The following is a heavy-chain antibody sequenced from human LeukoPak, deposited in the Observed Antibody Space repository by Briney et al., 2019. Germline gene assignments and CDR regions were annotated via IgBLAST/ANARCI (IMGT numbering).Heavy chain of an antibody. CDR3: ARHYHYYGSGSYVDY. CDR2: AYYSGIT. J-gene: IGHJ4*02. D-gene: IGHD3-10*01. CDR1: GDSISSNSYY. Sequence: SETLSLTCTVSGDSISSNSYYWGWIRQPPGKGLECIGIAYYSGITYYNPSLKSRVTISVDTSKNQFPLKLSSVTAADTAVYYCARHYHYYGSGSYVDYWGQGTLVTVSS. V-gene: IGHV4-39*01.